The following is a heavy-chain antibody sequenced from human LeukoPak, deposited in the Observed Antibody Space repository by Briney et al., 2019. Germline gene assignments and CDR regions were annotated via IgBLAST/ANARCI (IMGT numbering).Heavy chain of an antibody. V-gene: IGHV3-23*01. CDR3: AREATLNTVTRGHRGMDV. CDR2: ISGSGGST. CDR1: GFTFSTYA. J-gene: IGHJ6*02. Sequence: GGSLRLSCAASGFTFSTYAMSWVRQAPGKGLEWVSVISGSGGSTYYADSVKGRFTISRDNAKNSLYLQMNSLRAEDTAVYYCAREATLNTVTRGHRGMDVWGQGTTVTVSS. D-gene: IGHD4-17*01.